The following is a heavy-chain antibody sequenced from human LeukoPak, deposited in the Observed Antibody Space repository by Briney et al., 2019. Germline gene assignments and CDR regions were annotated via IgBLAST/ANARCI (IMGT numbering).Heavy chain of an antibody. CDR2: ISWNSGSI. V-gene: IGHV3-9*01. Sequence: GRSLRLSCAASGFTFDDYAMHWVRQAPGKGLEWVSGISWNSGSIGYADSVKGRFTISRDNAKNSLYLQMNSLRAEDTAVYYCAREEDGDYYFDYWGQGTLVTVSS. D-gene: IGHD4-17*01. CDR3: AREEDGDYYFDY. CDR1: GFTFDDYA. J-gene: IGHJ4*02.